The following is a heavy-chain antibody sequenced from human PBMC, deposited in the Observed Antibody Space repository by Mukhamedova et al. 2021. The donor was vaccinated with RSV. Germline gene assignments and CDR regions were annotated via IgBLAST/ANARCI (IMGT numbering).Heavy chain of an antibody. CDR3: ARAHDYGDYVSYYYYYGMDA. J-gene: IGHJ6*02. D-gene: IGHD4-17*01. CDR2: ISSSGSTI. V-gene: IGHV3-48*03. Sequence: GKGLEWVSYISSSGSTIYYADSVKGRFTISRDNAKNSLYLQMNSLRAEDTAVYYCARAHDYGDYVSYYYYYGMDAWGQGPTVTASS.